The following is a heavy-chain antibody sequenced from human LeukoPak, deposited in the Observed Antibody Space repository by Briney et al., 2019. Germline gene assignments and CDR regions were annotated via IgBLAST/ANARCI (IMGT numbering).Heavy chain of an antibody. CDR1: GFTFSYYG. V-gene: IGHV3-30*02. CDR2: VRYDGGDK. CDR3: AKEGGVYSTPYYMDV. Sequence: GGSLRLSCAASGFTFSYYGMYWVRQAPGKGLEWVAFVRYDGGDKFYADSVKGRFTISRDNAKNSLYLQMNSLRAEDTAVYYCAKEGGVYSTPYYMDVWGKGTTVTVSS. J-gene: IGHJ6*03. D-gene: IGHD1-26*01.